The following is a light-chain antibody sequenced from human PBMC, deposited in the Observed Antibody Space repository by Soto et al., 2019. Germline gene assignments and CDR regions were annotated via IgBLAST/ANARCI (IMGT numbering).Light chain of an antibody. J-gene: IGKJ5*01. V-gene: IGKV1-27*01. CDR3: QQYGSSST. CDR2: AAS. CDR1: QGISNY. Sequence: DIQMTQSPSSLSASVGDRVTITCRASQGISNYLAWYQQKPGKVPKLLIYAASTLQSGVPSRFSGSGSGTDFTLTISSLQPEDVAVYYCQQYGSSSTFGQVTRLEIK.